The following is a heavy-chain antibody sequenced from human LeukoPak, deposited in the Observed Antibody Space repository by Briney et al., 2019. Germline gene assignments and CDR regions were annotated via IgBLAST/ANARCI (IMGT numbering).Heavy chain of an antibody. CDR2: ISAYNGNT. D-gene: IGHD3-22*01. CDR3: AREVYDSSGYYPPSLWYYYYMDV. Sequence: ASVKVSCKASGYTFTSYGISWVRQAPGQGLEWMGWISAYNGNTNYAQKLQGRVTMTTDTSTSTAYMELRSLRSDDTAVYYCAREVYDSSGYYPPSLWYYYYMDVWGKGTTVTVSS. V-gene: IGHV1-18*01. J-gene: IGHJ6*03. CDR1: GYTFTSYG.